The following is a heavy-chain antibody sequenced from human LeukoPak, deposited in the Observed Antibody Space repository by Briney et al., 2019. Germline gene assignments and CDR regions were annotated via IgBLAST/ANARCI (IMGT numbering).Heavy chain of an antibody. J-gene: IGHJ4*02. CDR2: IITIFGTT. CDR1: GYTFTGYY. V-gene: IGHV1-69*13. Sequence: VASVKVSCKASGYTFTGYYMHWVRQAPGQGLEWMGGIITIFGTTNYAQKFQGRVSITADESTSTAYMELSSLRSEDTAVYYCARGTTMVTNYFDYWGQGTLVTVSS. D-gene: IGHD5-18*01. CDR3: ARGTTMVTNYFDY.